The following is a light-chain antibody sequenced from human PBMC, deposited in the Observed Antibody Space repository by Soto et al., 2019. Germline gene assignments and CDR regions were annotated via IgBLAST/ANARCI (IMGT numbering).Light chain of an antibody. CDR2: WAS. Sequence: DIVMTQSPESLAVSLGERATFHCRSSQNILYGSDNKNYLAWYQQKPGQPPNLLISWASPRESGVPDRSSGRGCRTQLPLTMRRAQDEGVAVYYCQEYYSAPLTFGGGKRVAIK. CDR1: QNILYGSDNKNY. J-gene: IGKJ4*01. V-gene: IGKV4-1*01. CDR3: QEYYSAPLT.